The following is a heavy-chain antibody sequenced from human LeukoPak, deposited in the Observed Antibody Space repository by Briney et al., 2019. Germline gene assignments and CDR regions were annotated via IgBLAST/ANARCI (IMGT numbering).Heavy chain of an antibody. V-gene: IGHV1-2*02. Sequence: ASVKVSCKASGYTFTGYYMHWVRQAPGQGLEWMGWINPNSGGTNYAQKFQGRVTMTRDTSISTAYMELSRLRSDDTAVYYCASAVAPYYYYYMDVWGKGTTVTVSS. CDR2: INPNSGGT. D-gene: IGHD4-23*01. CDR1: GYTFTGYY. CDR3: ASAVAPYYYYYMDV. J-gene: IGHJ6*03.